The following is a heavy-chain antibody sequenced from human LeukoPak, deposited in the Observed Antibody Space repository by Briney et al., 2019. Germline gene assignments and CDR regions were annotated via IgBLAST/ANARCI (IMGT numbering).Heavy chain of an antibody. CDR1: GFTFSTYN. Sequence: GRSLRLSCAASGFTFSTYNIRWVRQAPSKGLEWVAVILSDGSKQSYSHSVKSRFTTSRDNSKTTLYLQMNRLRAEETAVFYCMATPIDYWGEGTLVTVSS. CDR2: ILSDGSKQ. V-gene: IGHV3-30*03. D-gene: IGHD5-24*01. J-gene: IGHJ4*02. CDR3: MATPIDY.